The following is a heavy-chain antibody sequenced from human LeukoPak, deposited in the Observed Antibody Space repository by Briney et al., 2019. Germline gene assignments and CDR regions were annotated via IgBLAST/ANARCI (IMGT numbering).Heavy chain of an antibody. D-gene: IGHD3-3*01. CDR3: ASIFYDFWSGYYTGVDY. Sequence: GSSVKVSCKASGGTFSSYAISWVRQAPGQGLEWMGGIIPIFGTANYAQKFQGRVTITTDESTSTAYMELSSLRSEDTAVYYCASIFYDFWSGYYTGVDYWGQGSLVTVSS. CDR2: IIPIFGTA. V-gene: IGHV1-69*05. CDR1: GGTFSSYA. J-gene: IGHJ4*02.